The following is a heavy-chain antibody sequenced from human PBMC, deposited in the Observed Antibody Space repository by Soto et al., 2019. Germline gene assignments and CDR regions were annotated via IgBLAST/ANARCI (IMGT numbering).Heavy chain of an antibody. D-gene: IGHD5-12*01. CDR2: SYYSGST. Sequence: QVLLQESGPGLVEPSQTLSLTCSVSVGSISSSEYYWNWIRQPPGKGLEWIWYSYYSGSTYYRPSLKSRVTISLDTSKNQFSLNLTSVTAADTAVYYCARGVNPAYEVYYYYGMDVWGQGTTVTVSS. J-gene: IGHJ6*02. CDR3: ARGVNPAYEVYYYYGMDV. V-gene: IGHV4-30-4*01. CDR1: VGSISSSEYY.